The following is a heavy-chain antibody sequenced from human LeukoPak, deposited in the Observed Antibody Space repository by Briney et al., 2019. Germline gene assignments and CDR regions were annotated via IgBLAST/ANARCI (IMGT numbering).Heavy chain of an antibody. CDR1: GYSFTSYW. CDR3: ARGRYSGSSYYYYYMDV. D-gene: IGHD1-26*01. J-gene: IGHJ6*03. CDR2: IYPGDSDT. Sequence: GESLKISCKGSGYSFTSYWIGWVRPLPGKGLEWMGIIYPGDSDTRYSPSFQGQVTISADKSISTAYLQWSSLKASDTAMYYCARGRYSGSSYYYYYMDVWGKGTTVTVSS. V-gene: IGHV5-51*01.